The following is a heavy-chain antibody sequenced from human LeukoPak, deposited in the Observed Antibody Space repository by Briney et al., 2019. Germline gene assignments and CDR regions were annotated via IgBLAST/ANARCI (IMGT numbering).Heavy chain of an antibody. Sequence: PSETLSLTCTVSGGSISSSSYYWGWLRQPPGKGLEWIGSIYYNGSTYYNPSLKSRVTISVDTSKTQFSLKLSSVTAADTAVYYCATGSRGRGYSYGSWGPGATFGGLFDYWGQGTLVTVSS. V-gene: IGHV4-39*01. CDR2: IYYNGST. D-gene: IGHD5-18*01. CDR3: ATGSRGRGYSYGSWGPGATFGGLFDY. CDR1: GGSISSSSYY. J-gene: IGHJ4*02.